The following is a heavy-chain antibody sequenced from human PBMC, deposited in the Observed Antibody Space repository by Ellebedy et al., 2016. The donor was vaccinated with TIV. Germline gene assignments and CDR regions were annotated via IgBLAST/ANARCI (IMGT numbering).Heavy chain of an antibody. CDR3: VRDDYESHTKDY. CDR2: INYGNGRT. CDR1: GYPFPDYT. V-gene: IGHV1-3*01. J-gene: IGHJ4*02. Sequence: AASVKVSCKATGYPFPDYTIHWVRQAPGQRLEWMAWINYGNGRTKYSQKFQGRVTLTSDRSASTVYMELNSVRYEDTAVYFSVRDDYESHTKDYWGQGTLVTVSS. D-gene: IGHD3-22*01.